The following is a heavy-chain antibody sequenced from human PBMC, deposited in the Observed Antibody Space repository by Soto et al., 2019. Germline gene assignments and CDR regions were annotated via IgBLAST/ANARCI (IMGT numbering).Heavy chain of an antibody. CDR3: ARSSRSYFEY. J-gene: IGHJ4*02. V-gene: IGHV4-31*03. CDR1: GGSISNGGYY. Sequence: QVQLQESGPGLVKPSQTLSLTCTVSGGSISNGGYYWSWIRQHPGKGLEWIGYIYNSGSTYYNPSLKSRITISANTSKNQFSLQVRSVNAADTAVYYCARSSRSYFEYWGQGTLVTVSS. CDR2: IYNSGST.